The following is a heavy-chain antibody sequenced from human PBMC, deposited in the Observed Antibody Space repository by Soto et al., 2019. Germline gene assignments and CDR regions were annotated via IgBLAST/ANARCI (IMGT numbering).Heavy chain of an antibody. Sequence: PSQTLSLTCAICGDSVSNNGATWNWIRQSPSRGLEWLGRAYYRSRWLYDYATSVRGRITINPDTSRNQFSLQLNSLTPEDTAVYYCARDHPDFNGAFHYWGQGTPVNRLL. CDR3: ARDHPDFNGAFHY. J-gene: IGHJ4*02. CDR1: GDSVSNNGAT. V-gene: IGHV6-1*01. CDR2: AYYRSRWLY. D-gene: IGHD4-17*01.